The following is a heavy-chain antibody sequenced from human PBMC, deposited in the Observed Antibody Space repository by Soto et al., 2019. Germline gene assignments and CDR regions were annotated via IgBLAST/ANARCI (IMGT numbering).Heavy chain of an antibody. CDR3: ARADYGDTKIYSFDH. D-gene: IGHD4-17*01. Sequence: SVKVSFKTSCYTFTEYGISWFRQAPGQGLEWMGWISPYNGKTNYIQEFQDRVTITTDTSSTTVYMDLRTLKSDDTAIYFCARADYGDTKIYSFDHWGQGTLVTVSS. CDR1: CYTFTEYG. J-gene: IGHJ4*02. CDR2: ISPYNGKT. V-gene: IGHV1-18*01.